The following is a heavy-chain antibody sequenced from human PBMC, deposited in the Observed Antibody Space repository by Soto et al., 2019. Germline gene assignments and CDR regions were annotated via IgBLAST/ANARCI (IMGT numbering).Heavy chain of an antibody. J-gene: IGHJ4*02. V-gene: IGHV4-39*01. CDR1: GGSISGRSHY. Sequence: SETLCLTCTVAGGSISGRSHYWGWIRQSPGKHLEWIGSSYYRGSTHYNPSLKTRVTISVDTSKNQVSLKVYSVTAADTAVYYCATADGFGVFTPFFEYWGQGILVPVSS. D-gene: IGHD3-3*01. CDR2: SYYRGST. CDR3: ATADGFGVFTPFFEY.